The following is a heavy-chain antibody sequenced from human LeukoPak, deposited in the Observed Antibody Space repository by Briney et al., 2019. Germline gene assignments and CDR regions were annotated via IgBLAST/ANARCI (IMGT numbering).Heavy chain of an antibody. Sequence: SETLSLXCTVSGGSGSSYYWNWVRRPPGKGLESIGYIYYSGSSNYNPSLKSRVTISVDTSKNQFSLKLSSVTAADTAVYYCARLGSSYYFDYWGQGTLVTVSS. CDR2: IYYSGSS. CDR1: GGSGSSYY. J-gene: IGHJ4*02. CDR3: ARLGSSYYFDY. V-gene: IGHV4-59*02. D-gene: IGHD6-13*01.